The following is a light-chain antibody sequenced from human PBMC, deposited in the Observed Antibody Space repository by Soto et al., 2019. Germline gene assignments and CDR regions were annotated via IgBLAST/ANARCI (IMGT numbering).Light chain of an antibody. Sequence: DIQLTQSPSFLSASVGDRVTITCRASQDIGSYLAWYQQKPGKAPQFLLYAAATLRVGVPSRFSESGSGTEFTLTISSLQPEDSATYYCQRHSDYPFTFGQGTRLEIK. CDR2: AAA. J-gene: IGKJ5*01. CDR3: QRHSDYPFT. V-gene: IGKV1-9*01. CDR1: QDIGSY.